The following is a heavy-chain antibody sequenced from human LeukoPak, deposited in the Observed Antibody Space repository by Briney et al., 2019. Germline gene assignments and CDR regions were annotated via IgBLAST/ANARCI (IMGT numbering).Heavy chain of an antibody. J-gene: IGHJ3*02. Sequence: SETLSLTCTVSGGSISSYYWSWIRQPPGKGLEWIGYIYYSGSTNYNPSLKSRVTISVDTSKNQFSLKLSSVTAADTAVYYCAREEPINWGPRAFDIWGQGTIVTVSS. CDR2: IYYSGST. CDR1: GGSISSYY. V-gene: IGHV4-59*01. CDR3: AREEPINWGPRAFDI. D-gene: IGHD7-27*01.